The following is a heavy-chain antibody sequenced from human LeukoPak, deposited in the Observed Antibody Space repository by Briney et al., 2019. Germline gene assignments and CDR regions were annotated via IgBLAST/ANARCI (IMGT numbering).Heavy chain of an antibody. CDR1: LYTPIKYW. J-gene: IGHJ4*02. CDR2: INQDVSQI. Sequence: GGSLRLSRAPSLYTPIKYWLTSVRQAPGKGLECVANINQDVSQIYYLESVEGRFTITRDNAKNTLHLQMNSLRVEDTAVYYCARGYYYSGTYYLSFFDYWGQGSLVTVSS. D-gene: IGHD3-10*01. CDR3: ARGYYYSGTYYLSFFDY. V-gene: IGHV3-7*01.